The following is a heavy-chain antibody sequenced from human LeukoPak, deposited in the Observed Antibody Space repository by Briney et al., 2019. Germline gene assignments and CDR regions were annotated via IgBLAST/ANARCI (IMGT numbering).Heavy chain of an antibody. Sequence: PGGSLRLSCAASGFTFSGYSMSWVRQAPGKGLEWVSYISSGSSAIYYADSVKGRFTISKDNAKNSLYLQMNSLRAEDTALYYCAKEALARSYYYYGMDVWGQGTTVTVSS. CDR1: GFTFSGYS. D-gene: IGHD1-26*01. J-gene: IGHJ6*02. CDR2: ISSGSSAI. V-gene: IGHV3-48*04. CDR3: AKEALARSYYYYGMDV.